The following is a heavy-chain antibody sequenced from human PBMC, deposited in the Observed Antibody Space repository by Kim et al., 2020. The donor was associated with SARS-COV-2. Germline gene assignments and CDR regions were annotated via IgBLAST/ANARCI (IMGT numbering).Heavy chain of an antibody. Sequence: GGSLRLSCAASGFTFSNAWMSWVRQAPGKGLEWVGRIKSKTDGGTTDYAAPVKGRFTISRDDSKNTLYLQMNSLKTEDTAVYYCTTGPFAEVGATTADYWGQGTLVTVSS. V-gene: IGHV3-15*01. CDR2: IKSKTDGGTT. CDR3: TTGPFAEVGATTADY. J-gene: IGHJ4*02. D-gene: IGHD1-26*01. CDR1: GFTFSNAW.